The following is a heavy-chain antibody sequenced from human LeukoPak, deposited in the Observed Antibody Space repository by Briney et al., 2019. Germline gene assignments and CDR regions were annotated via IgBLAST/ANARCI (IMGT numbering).Heavy chain of an antibody. CDR3: AKDLTDYGGNSGY. CDR2: ISYDGSNK. D-gene: IGHD4-23*01. CDR1: GFTFSSYG. J-gene: IGHJ4*02. Sequence: GGSLRLSCAAPGFTFSSYGMHWVRQAPGKGLEWVAVISYDGSNKYYADSVKGRFTISRNNSKNTLYLQMNSLRAEDTAVYYCAKDLTDYGGNSGYWGQGTLVTVSS. V-gene: IGHV3-30*18.